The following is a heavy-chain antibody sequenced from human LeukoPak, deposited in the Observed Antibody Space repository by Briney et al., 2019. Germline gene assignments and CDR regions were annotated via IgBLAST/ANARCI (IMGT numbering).Heavy chain of an antibody. CDR2: ISYDGSNK. CDR1: GFTFSSYG. Sequence: GGSLRLSCAASGFTFSSYGMHWVRQAPGKGLEWVAAISYDGSNKYYADSVKGRFTISRDNSKNTLYLQMNSLRAEDTAVYYCAKGVYCTGGVCYTGPFDYWGQGTLVTVSS. V-gene: IGHV3-30*18. CDR3: AKGVYCTGGVCYTGPFDY. D-gene: IGHD2-8*02. J-gene: IGHJ4*02.